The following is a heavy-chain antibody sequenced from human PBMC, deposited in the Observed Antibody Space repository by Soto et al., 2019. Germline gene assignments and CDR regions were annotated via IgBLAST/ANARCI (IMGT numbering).Heavy chain of an antibody. CDR1: GFTFSSYW. CDR2: INSDGSTT. Sequence: EEQLVESGGGLVQPGGSLRLSCAASGFTFSSYWIHWVRQAPGKGLVWVSRINSDGSTTNYADSVKGRFTISRDNAKNTVYLQMNSLRAEDTAVYYCARGGFKQGLLDYWGQGTLVTVSS. J-gene: IGHJ4*02. D-gene: IGHD6-19*01. CDR3: ARGGFKQGLLDY. V-gene: IGHV3-74*01.